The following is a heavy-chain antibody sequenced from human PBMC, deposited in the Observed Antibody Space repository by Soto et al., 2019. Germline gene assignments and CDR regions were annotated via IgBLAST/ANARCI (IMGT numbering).Heavy chain of an antibody. J-gene: IGHJ6*02. Sequence: QVQLVESGGGVVQPGRSLRLSCAASGFTFSSYGMHWVRQAPGKGLEWVAVIWYDGSNKYYADSVKGRFTISRDNSKNTLYLQMNSLRAEDTAVYYCARGRGRGYCSGGSCYSGRNYYYYSMDVWGQGTTVTVSS. CDR3: ARGRGRGYCSGGSCYSGRNYYYYSMDV. CDR1: GFTFSSYG. CDR2: IWYDGSNK. V-gene: IGHV3-33*01. D-gene: IGHD2-15*01.